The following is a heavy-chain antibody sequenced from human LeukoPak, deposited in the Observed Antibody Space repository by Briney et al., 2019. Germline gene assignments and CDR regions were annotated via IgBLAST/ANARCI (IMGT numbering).Heavy chain of an antibody. J-gene: IGHJ4*02. D-gene: IGHD3-10*01. CDR1: GDSISSNNYY. CDR3: ARCKDYYVSGSYYKTFDY. CDR2: IPYSGST. Sequence: SETLSLTCTVSGDSISSNNYYWAWIRQPPGTGLEWIGSIPYSGSTYYNPSLKSRVTMSVDTSKNQFSLKLSSVTAADTAVYYFARCKDYYVSGSYYKTFDYWGQGTLVTVSS. V-gene: IGHV4-39*07.